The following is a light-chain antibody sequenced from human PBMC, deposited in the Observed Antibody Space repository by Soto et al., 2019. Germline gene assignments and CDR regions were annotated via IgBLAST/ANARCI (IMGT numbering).Light chain of an antibody. Sequence: QPGLVQPPSVSASPGQSFTISCTGTSSDFGNYNLVSWYQRPPGTGPKLMIYEVSNRPSGVPDRFSGSKSGNTASLTISGLQAEEEAEYYCSLSTSDSTYVFGTGTKVTVL. CDR1: SSDFGNYNL. CDR2: EVS. V-gene: IGLV2-18*01. J-gene: IGLJ1*01. CDR3: SLSTSDSTYV.